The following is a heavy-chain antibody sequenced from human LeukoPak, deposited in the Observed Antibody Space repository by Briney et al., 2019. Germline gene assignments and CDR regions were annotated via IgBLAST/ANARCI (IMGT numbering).Heavy chain of an antibody. CDR2: ISASGGST. CDR1: GFTFSSSA. CDR3: AKAASSSWPSYYYGMDV. Sequence: GGSLRLSCAASGFTFSSSAMSWVRQVPGKGLEWVSGISASGGSTYYADSVRGRFTISRDNSKNTLYVQMNSLRDEDTAVYYCAKAASSSWPSYYYGMDVWGQGTTVTVSS. J-gene: IGHJ6*02. D-gene: IGHD6-13*01. V-gene: IGHV3-23*01.